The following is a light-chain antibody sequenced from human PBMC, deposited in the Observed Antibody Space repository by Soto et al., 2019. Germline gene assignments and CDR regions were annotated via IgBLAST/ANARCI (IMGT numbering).Light chain of an antibody. V-gene: IGLV2-14*01. CDR2: GVS. Sequence: SALTQPASVSASPGQSITISCAGASNDVGGSDYVSWYQQHPGKAPKLIIYGVSNRPSGTSDRFSGSKSGNTASLTISGLQAEDEADYYCSSYTSSSTLLFGGGTKLTVL. CDR3: SSYTSSSTLL. J-gene: IGLJ2*01. CDR1: SNDVGGSDY.